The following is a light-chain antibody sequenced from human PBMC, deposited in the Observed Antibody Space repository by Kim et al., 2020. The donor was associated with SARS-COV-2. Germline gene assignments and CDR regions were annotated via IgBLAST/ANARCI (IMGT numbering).Light chain of an antibody. CDR2: AAS. Sequence: SASVGDRVTITCRASPGIGIDLGWYQQKPGRAPKLLIYAASRLQSGVPSRFSGSGSGTDFTLTINSLQPEDFATYYCLQDYNYPYTFGQGTKLEI. CDR3: LQDYNYPYT. CDR1: PGIGID. V-gene: IGKV1-6*01. J-gene: IGKJ2*01.